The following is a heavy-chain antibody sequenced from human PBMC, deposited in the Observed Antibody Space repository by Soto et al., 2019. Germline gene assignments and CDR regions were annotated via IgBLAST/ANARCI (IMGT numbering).Heavy chain of an antibody. CDR2: ISGSGGST. CDR3: TTDSYSTMIIVRFDY. J-gene: IGHJ4*01. D-gene: IGHD3-22*01. Sequence: GGSLRLSCAASGFTFSSYAMSWVRQAPGKGLEWVSAISGSGGSTYYADSVKGRFTISRDNSKNTLYLQMNSLRAEDTAVYYCTTDSYSTMIIVRFDYWGHGTLVTVSS. V-gene: IGHV3-23*01. CDR1: GFTFSSYA.